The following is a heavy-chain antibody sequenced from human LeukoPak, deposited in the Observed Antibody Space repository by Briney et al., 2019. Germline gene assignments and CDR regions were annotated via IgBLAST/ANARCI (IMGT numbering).Heavy chain of an antibody. CDR3: ARDRGGESYYYYYGMDV. Sequence: PGGSLRLSCAASGFTFSSYWMSWVRQAPGKGLEWVANIKQDGSEKYYVDSVKGRFTISRDNAKNSLYLQMNSLRAEDTAVYYCARDRGGESYYYYYGMDVWGQGTTVTVSS. CDR1: GFTFSSYW. V-gene: IGHV3-7*01. D-gene: IGHD2-21*01. J-gene: IGHJ6*02. CDR2: IKQDGSEK.